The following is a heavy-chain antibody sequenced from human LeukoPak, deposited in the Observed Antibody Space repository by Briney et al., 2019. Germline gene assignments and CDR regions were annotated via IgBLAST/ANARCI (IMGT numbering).Heavy chain of an antibody. V-gene: IGHV1-69*05. CDR3: ARLRDFWSGTYFDY. CDR1: GGTFSSYA. D-gene: IGHD3-3*01. Sequence: SVKVSCKASGGTFSSYAISWVRQAPGQGLEWMGGIIPIFGTANYAQKFQGRVTITTDESTSTAYMELSSLRSEDTAVYYCARLRDFWSGTYFDYWGQGTLVTVSS. J-gene: IGHJ4*02. CDR2: IIPIFGTA.